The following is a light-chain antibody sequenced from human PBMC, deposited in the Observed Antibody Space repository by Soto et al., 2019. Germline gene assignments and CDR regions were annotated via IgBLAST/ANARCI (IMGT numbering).Light chain of an antibody. V-gene: IGKV3-11*01. Sequence: EIVLTQSPATLSLSPGERATLSCRASQSVSSYLAWYQQKPGQPPRPLIYDASNRATGIPARFSGSGSGTEFTLTISSLQPDDFATYYCQQYNSYSVYTFGHGTKLEIK. CDR2: DAS. CDR1: QSVSSY. J-gene: IGKJ2*01. CDR3: QQYNSYSVYT.